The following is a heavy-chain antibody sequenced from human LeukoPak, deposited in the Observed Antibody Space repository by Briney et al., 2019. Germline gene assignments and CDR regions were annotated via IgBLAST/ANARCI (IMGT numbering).Heavy chain of an antibody. CDR1: GGSISSYY. V-gene: IGHV4-59*01. Sequence: SETLSLTCTVSGGSISSYYWSWIRQPPGKGLEWIGYIYYSGSTNYNPSLKSRVTISVDTSKNQFSLKLSSVTAADTAVYFCARVDSSGRGFDPWGQGTLVTVSS. CDR3: ARVDSSGRGFDP. CDR2: IYYSGST. J-gene: IGHJ5*02. D-gene: IGHD6-19*01.